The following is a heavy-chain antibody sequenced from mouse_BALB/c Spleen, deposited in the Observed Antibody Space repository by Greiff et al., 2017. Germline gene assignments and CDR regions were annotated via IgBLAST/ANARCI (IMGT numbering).Heavy chain of an antibody. J-gene: IGHJ4*01. CDR3: TRNYYGSSSYAMDY. Sequence: LQQPGSELVRPGASVKLSCKASGYTFTSYWMHWVKQRPGQGLEWIGNIYPGSGSTNYDEKFKSKATLTVDTSSSTAYMQLSSLTSEDSAVYYCTRNYYGSSSYAMDYWGQGTSVTFSS. CDR2: IYPGSGST. CDR1: GYTFTSYW. D-gene: IGHD1-1*01. V-gene: IGHV1S22*01.